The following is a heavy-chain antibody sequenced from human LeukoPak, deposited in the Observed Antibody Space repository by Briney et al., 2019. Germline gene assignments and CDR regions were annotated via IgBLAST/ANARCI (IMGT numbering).Heavy chain of an antibody. CDR2: IIPILGIA. V-gene: IGHV1-69*04. J-gene: IGHJ4*02. D-gene: IGHD5-24*01. CDR3: ARDLQGREGYKD. CDR1: GGTFSSYT. Sequence: SVKVSCKASGGTFSSYTISWVRQAPGQGLEWMGRIIPILGIANYAQNFQGRVTITTDKSTSTVYMELSSLRSEDTAVYYCARDLQGREGYKDWGQGTLVTVSS.